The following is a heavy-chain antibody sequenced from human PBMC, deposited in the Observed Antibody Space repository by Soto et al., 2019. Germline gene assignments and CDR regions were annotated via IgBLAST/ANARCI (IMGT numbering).Heavy chain of an antibody. CDR3: ARGWSSSWYYYYYGMDV. J-gene: IGHJ6*02. V-gene: IGHV4-31*02. D-gene: IGHD6-13*01. Sequence: LCGGSISSGGYYWSWIRQPPGKGLEWIGYIYYSGSTYYNPSLKSRVTISVDTSKNQFSLKLSSVTAADTAVYYCARGWSSSWYYYYYGMDVWGQGTTVTVSS. CDR1: GGSISSGGYY. CDR2: IYYSGST.